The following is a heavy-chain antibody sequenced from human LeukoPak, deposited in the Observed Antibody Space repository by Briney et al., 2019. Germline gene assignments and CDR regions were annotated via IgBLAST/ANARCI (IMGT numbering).Heavy chain of an antibody. CDR3: ARGVGLRSEGAGFDY. J-gene: IGHJ4*02. Sequence: ASVKVSCKASGGTFSNYAISWVRQAPGQGPEWMGRINPNSGYTKSAQQFQDRVSMTRDTSLSTAYMELARLTSGDTAIYYCARGVGLRSEGAGFDYWGQGVLVTVSS. CDR2: INPNSGYT. CDR1: GGTFSNYA. D-gene: IGHD3/OR15-3a*01. V-gene: IGHV1-2*06.